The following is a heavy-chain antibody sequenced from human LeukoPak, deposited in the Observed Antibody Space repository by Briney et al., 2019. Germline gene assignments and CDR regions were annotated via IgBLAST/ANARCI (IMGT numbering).Heavy chain of an antibody. CDR3: VRTEVSSGSEDY. CDR2: INHSGST. J-gene: IGHJ4*02. V-gene: IGHV4-34*01. CDR1: GGPFSGYY. D-gene: IGHD6-19*01. Sequence: PSETLSLTCAVYGGPFSGYYWSWIRQPPGKGLEWIGEINHSGSTNYNPSLKSRVTISLDTSKNQFSLKLSSVTAADTAVYYCVRTEVSSGSEDYWGQGTLVTVSS.